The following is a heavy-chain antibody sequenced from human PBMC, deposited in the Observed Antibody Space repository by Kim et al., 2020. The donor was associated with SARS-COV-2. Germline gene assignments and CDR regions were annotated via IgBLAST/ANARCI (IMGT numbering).Heavy chain of an antibody. J-gene: IGHJ4*02. Sequence: GGSLRLSCAASGFTFSRYWLHWVRQAPGKGLVWVSRINSDGSSKSYADSVKGRFTISRDNDKNTLYLQMNSLRAEDTAVYYCARGDNGYSYSLNWCQGTLVTVSS. CDR3: ARGDNGYSYSLN. CDR2: INSDGSSK. V-gene: IGHV3-74*01. D-gene: IGHD5-18*01. CDR1: GFTFSRYW.